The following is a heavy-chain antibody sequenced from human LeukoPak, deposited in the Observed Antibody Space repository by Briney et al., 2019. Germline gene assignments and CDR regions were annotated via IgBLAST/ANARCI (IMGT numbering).Heavy chain of an antibody. J-gene: IGHJ4*02. Sequence: GGSLRLSCAASGFTFSSFALNWVRLAPGKGLEWVSAIIASGGATYYADSVKGRFTISGDNSENTLYLRMNSLRAEDTAIYYCAEDRLGGNNYGHFDYWGQGTLVTVSS. CDR2: IIASGGAT. CDR1: GFTFSSFA. CDR3: AEDRLGGNNYGHFDY. V-gene: IGHV3-23*01. D-gene: IGHD5-18*01.